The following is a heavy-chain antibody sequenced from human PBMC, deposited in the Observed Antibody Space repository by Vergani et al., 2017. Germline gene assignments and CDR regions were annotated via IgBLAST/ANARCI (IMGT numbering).Heavy chain of an antibody. CDR1: GGTFSSYA. CDR3: ARRDGYNKNNYYYYYGMDV. J-gene: IGHJ6*02. Sequence: QVQLVQSGAEVKKPGSSVKVSCKASGGTFSSYAISWVRQAPGQGLEWMGRIIPIFGTANYAQKFQGRVTITAEESTSTAYMELSSLRSEDTAVYYCARRDGYNKNNYYYYYGMDVWGQGTTVTVSS. D-gene: IGHD5-24*01. CDR2: IIPIFGTA. V-gene: IGHV1-69*18.